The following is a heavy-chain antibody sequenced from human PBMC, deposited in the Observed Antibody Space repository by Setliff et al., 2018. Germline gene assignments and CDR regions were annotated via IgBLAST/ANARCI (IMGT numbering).Heavy chain of an antibody. CDR2: INTKTATP. D-gene: IGHD2-21*01. J-gene: IGHJ3*01. Sequence: ASVKVSCKVSGYTISSYPLIWVRQAPGQGLEWMGWINTKTATPSYAQGFTGRFVFSLDTSASTAHLQIDSLTSEDTAVYYCARDLPTEYETIRDTFDVWGQGTKVTVSS. V-gene: IGHV7-4-1*01. CDR3: ARDLPTEYETIRDTFDV. CDR1: GYTISSYP.